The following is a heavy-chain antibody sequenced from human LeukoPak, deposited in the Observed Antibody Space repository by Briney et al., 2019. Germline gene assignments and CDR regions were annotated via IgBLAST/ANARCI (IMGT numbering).Heavy chain of an antibody. D-gene: IGHD2-2*01. Sequence: SETLSLTCTVSGGSISSYYWSWIRQPPGKGLEWIGYIYYSGSTNYNPSLKSRVTISVDTSKNQFSLKLNSVSAADTAVYYCARLTVPLRFDPWGQGTLVTVSS. CDR2: IYYSGST. J-gene: IGHJ5*02. CDR3: ARLTVPLRFDP. CDR1: GGSISSYY. V-gene: IGHV4-59*01.